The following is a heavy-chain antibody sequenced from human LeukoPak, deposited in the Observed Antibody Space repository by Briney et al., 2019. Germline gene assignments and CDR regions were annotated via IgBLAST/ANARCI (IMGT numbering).Heavy chain of an antibody. CDR3: AHRPMVRGVTTFYFDY. J-gene: IGHJ4*02. V-gene: IGHV2-5*01. D-gene: IGHD3-10*01. CDR1: GLSLSTSGVG. CDR2: IYWNDDK. Sequence: SGPTLVKPTQTLTLTCTFSGLSLSTSGVGVGWIRQPPGKALEWLALIYWNDDKRYSPSLKSRLTITKDTSKNQVVLTMTNMDPVDTATYYCAHRPMVRGVTTFYFDYWGQGTLVTVSS.